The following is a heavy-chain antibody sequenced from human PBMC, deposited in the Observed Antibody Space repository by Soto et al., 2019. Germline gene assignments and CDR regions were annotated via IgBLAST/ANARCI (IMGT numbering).Heavy chain of an antibody. CDR2: INPSGGST. CDR3: ARGRYDFWSGYPNWFDP. D-gene: IGHD3-3*01. Sequence: ASVKVSCKASGYTFTSYYMHWVRQAPGQGLEWMGIINPSGGSTSYAQKFQGRVTMTRDTSTSTVYMELSSLRSEDTAVYYCARGRYDFWSGYPNWFDPWGQGTLVTVSS. J-gene: IGHJ5*02. V-gene: IGHV1-46*01. CDR1: GYTFTSYY.